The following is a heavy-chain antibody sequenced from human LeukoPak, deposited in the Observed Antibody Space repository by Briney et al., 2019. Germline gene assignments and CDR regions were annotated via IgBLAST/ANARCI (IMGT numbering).Heavy chain of an antibody. J-gene: IGHJ4*02. CDR3: ARAYSSTSETQFDY. D-gene: IGHD6-13*01. Sequence: GASVKVSCKASGYTFTGYYMHWVRQAPGQGLEWMGWINPNSGGTNYAQNFQGRVTMTRDTSISTAYMELSRLRSDDTAVYYCARAYSSTSETQFDYWGQGTLVTVSS. V-gene: IGHV1-2*02. CDR2: INPNSGGT. CDR1: GYTFTGYY.